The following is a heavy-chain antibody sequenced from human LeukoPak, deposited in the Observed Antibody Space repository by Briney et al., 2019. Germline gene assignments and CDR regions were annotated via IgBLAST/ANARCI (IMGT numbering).Heavy chain of an antibody. Sequence: GASVKVSCKASGGTFSSYAISWVRQAPGQGLEWMGGIIPIFGTANYAQKFQGRVTITADKSTSTAYMELSSLRSEDTAVYYCATTGSEPYYYYYMDVWGKGTTVTVSS. V-gene: IGHV1-69*06. CDR3: ATTGSEPYYYYYMDV. CDR2: IIPIFGTA. CDR1: GGTFSSYA. J-gene: IGHJ6*03.